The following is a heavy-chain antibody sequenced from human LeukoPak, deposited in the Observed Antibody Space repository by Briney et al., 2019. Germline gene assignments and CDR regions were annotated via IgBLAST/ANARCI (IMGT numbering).Heavy chain of an antibody. CDR2: MNPNSGNT. CDR1: GYTFTSYD. D-gene: IGHD2-2*02. Sequence: ASVKVSFKASGYTFTSYDINWVRQATGQGLEWMGWMNPNSGNTGYAQKFQGRVTMTRNTSISTAYMELSSLRSEDTAVYYCARGPYCSSTSCYTGNWFDPWGRGTLVTVSS. J-gene: IGHJ5*02. V-gene: IGHV1-8*01. CDR3: ARGPYCSSTSCYTGNWFDP.